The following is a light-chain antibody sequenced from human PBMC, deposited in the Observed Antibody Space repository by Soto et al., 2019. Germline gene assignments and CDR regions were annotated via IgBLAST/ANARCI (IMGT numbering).Light chain of an antibody. J-gene: IGKJ1*01. Sequence: DIQMTQSPYSLSASVGDRVTITCRASQSISSWLAWYQQKPGKAPKLLIYKASSLESGVPSRFSGSGSGTEFTLTISSLQPDDFATYYCQQYNGTFGQGTKVDIK. CDR2: KAS. CDR3: QQYNGT. V-gene: IGKV1-5*03. CDR1: QSISSW.